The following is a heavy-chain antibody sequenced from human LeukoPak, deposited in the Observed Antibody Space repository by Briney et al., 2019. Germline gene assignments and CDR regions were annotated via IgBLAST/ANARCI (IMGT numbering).Heavy chain of an antibody. V-gene: IGHV3-23*01. D-gene: IGHD6-25*01. Sequence: GGSLRLSCAASGFTFNSYAMSWVRQAPGKGLEWVSGISGSGGGTYYPYSVKGRFTFSRDNSKSTLFLQVNGLRAEDTAVYYCAKSGAATGSRQYFQHWGQGTLVTVSS. CDR1: GFTFNSYA. CDR2: ISGSGGGT. J-gene: IGHJ1*01. CDR3: AKSGAATGSRQYFQH.